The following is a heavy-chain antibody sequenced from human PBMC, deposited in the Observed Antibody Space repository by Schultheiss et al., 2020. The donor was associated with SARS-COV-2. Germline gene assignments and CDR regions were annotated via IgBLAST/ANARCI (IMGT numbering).Heavy chain of an antibody. CDR3: ARERIQLWLQAFDY. CDR2: IYYSGST. CDR1: GGSISSYY. V-gene: IGHV4-59*12. D-gene: IGHD5-18*01. J-gene: IGHJ4*02. Sequence: SETLSLTCTVSGGSISSYYWSWIRQPPGKGLEWIGYIYYSGSTYYNPSLKSRVTISVDTSKNQFSLKLSSVTAADTAVYYCARERIQLWLQAFDYWGQGTLVTVSS.